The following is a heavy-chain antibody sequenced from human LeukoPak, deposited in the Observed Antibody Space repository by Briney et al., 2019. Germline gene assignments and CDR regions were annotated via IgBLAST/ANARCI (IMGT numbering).Heavy chain of an antibody. CDR2: IYYSGST. J-gene: IGHJ4*02. Sequence: PSETLSPTCTVSGGSISSYYWSWIRQPPGKGLEWIGYIYYSGSTNYNPSLKSRVTISVDTSKNQFSLKLSSVTAADTAVYYCARGLRYYDILTGYYREGYYFDYWGQGTLVTVSS. CDR3: ARGLRYYDILTGYYREGYYFDY. D-gene: IGHD3-9*01. V-gene: IGHV4-59*01. CDR1: GGSISSYY.